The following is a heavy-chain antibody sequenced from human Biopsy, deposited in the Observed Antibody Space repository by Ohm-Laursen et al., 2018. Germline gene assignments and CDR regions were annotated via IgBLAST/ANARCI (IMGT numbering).Heavy chain of an antibody. CDR2: IYYNGNT. CDR3: ARDRGQNYFDY. J-gene: IGHJ4*02. CDR1: GGSISIGGSY. V-gene: IGHV4-31*03. Sequence: SQTLSLTCTVSGGSISIGGSYWSWIRQHPGKGLEWIGYIYYNGNTNYNPSLKSRFSMSVDTSKNQFSLKLSSVTVADTAVYFCARDRGQNYFDYWGQGIPVTVSS.